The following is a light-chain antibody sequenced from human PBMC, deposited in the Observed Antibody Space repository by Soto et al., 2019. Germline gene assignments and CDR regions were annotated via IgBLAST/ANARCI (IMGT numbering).Light chain of an antibody. J-gene: IGLJ2*01. CDR1: NIGSKS. V-gene: IGLV3-21*04. Sequence: SYELTQPPSVSVAPGKTARITCGGNNIGSKSGHWYQQKPGQAPILAIYSDDDRPSGSPERFSGSNPGNTATLTISRVEDGDEADYYCQVWDSSLAFGGGTKLTVL. CDR3: QVWDSSLA. CDR2: SDD.